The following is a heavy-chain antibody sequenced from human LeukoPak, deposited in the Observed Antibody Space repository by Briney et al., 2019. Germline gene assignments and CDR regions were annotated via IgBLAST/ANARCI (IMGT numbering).Heavy chain of an antibody. D-gene: IGHD3-10*01. CDR3: ARDQGGVVRGVIDWFDP. CDR2: IYYSGTT. CDR1: GGSIRSGSFY. Sequence: PSQTLSLTCTVSGGSIRSGSFYWTWIRQHPGKGLEWIGYIYYSGTTYYNPSLKSRVSISIDTPKNQFALKLSSVTAADTAVYYCARDQGGVVRGVIDWFDPWGQGALVTVSS. J-gene: IGHJ5*02. V-gene: IGHV4-31*03.